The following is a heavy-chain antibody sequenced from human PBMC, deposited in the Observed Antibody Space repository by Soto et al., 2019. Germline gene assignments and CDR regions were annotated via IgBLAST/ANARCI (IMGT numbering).Heavy chain of an antibody. J-gene: IGHJ6*02. CDR3: ARDNHYYDSSMGMDV. D-gene: IGHD3-22*01. CDR1: GGTFSSYA. V-gene: IGHV1-69*13. CDR2: IIPIFGTA. Sequence: GASVKVSCKASGGTFSSYAISWVRQAPGQGHEWMGGIIPIFGTANYAQKFQGRVTITADESTSTAYVELSSLRSEDTAVYYCARDNHYYDSSMGMDVWGQGTTVTVSS.